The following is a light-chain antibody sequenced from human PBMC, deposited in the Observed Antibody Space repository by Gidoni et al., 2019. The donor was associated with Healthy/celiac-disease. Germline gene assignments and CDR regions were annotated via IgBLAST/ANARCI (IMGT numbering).Light chain of an antibody. J-gene: IGKJ4*01. CDR1: QSISSY. CDR3: QQSYSTWLT. Sequence: DIQMTQSPSSLSASVGDRVTITCRESQSISSYLNWYQQKPGKAPKLLIYAASSLQSGVPSRFSGSGSGTDFTLTISSLQPEDFATYYCQQSYSTWLTFGGGTKVEIK. CDR2: AAS. V-gene: IGKV1-39*01.